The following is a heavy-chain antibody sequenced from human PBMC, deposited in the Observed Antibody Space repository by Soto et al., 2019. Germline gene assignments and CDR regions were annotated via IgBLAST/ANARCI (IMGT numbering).Heavy chain of an antibody. CDR1: GGSISSTTYY. V-gene: IGHV4-39*01. CDR3: ARYYDTSNRPYFHH. J-gene: IGHJ1*01. CDR2: IYYSGAT. D-gene: IGHD3-22*01. Sequence: SETLSLSCAVSGGSISSTTYYWAWIRQPPGKGLEWVATIYYSGATYYNPSLKSRLTISIDTSKNQFSLRLSSVTAADTAMYYCARYYDTSNRPYFHHWGQGTRVTVSS.